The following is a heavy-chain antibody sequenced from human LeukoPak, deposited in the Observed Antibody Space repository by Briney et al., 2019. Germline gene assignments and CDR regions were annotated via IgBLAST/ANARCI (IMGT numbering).Heavy chain of an antibody. CDR3: ARPYSSGPMFGEAFDI. CDR1: GFTVSSNY. J-gene: IGHJ3*02. CDR2: IYSGGST. D-gene: IGHD6-19*01. Sequence: GGSLRLSCAASGFTVSSNYMSWVRQAPGKGLEWVSVIYSGGSTYYADSVKGRFTISRDNSKNTLYLQMNSLRAEDTAVYYCARPYSSGPMFGEAFDIWGQGTMVTVSS. V-gene: IGHV3-53*01.